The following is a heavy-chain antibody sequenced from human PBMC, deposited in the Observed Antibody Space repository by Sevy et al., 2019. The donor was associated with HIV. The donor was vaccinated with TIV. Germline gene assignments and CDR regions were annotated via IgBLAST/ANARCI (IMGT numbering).Heavy chain of an antibody. Sequence: WGSLRLSCAASGFTFSDYWMQWVRQAPGKGLEWVANIKQDGSQIYYVDSVKGRFTISRDNAKSSLYLQMISLRPEDTAIYFCARRYFDIWGRRTLVTVSS. V-gene: IGHV3-7*01. J-gene: IGHJ2*01. CDR3: ARRYFDI. CDR2: IKQDGSQI. CDR1: GFTFSDYW.